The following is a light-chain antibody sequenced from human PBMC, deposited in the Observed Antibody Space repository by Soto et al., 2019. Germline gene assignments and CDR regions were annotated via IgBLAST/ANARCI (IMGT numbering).Light chain of an antibody. J-gene: IGKJ1*01. CDR2: GAS. V-gene: IGKV1-5*01. CDR3: QHYNNFSGT. Sequence: DIQMPQSPATLSASVGDSVTITCRASQSISSSLAWYQQRPGQAPTLLIYGASSWATGVPSRFSGSGSGTEFALTISSLQPDDFATYYCQHYNNFSGTFGQGTKVDIK. CDR1: QSISSS.